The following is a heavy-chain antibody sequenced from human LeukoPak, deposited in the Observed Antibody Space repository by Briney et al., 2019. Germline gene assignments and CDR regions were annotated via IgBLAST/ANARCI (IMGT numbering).Heavy chain of an antibody. V-gene: IGHV5-51*01. CDR1: GYSFTSYW. Sequence: GESLKISCKGSGYSFTSYWIGWVRQMLGKGLEWMGIIFPGYSDTRYSPSFQGQVTISADKSISTVYLQWSSLKASDTAMYYCARPSDIVVESLPDYWGQGTLVTVSS. CDR3: ARPSDIVVESLPDY. J-gene: IGHJ4*02. D-gene: IGHD2-2*01. CDR2: IFPGYSDT.